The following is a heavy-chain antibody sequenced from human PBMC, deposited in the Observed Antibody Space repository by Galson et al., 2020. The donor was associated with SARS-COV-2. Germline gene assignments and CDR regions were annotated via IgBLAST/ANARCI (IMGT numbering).Heavy chain of an antibody. J-gene: IGHJ6*03. D-gene: IGHD3-10*01. CDR2: IYSGGST. Sequence: GGSLRLSCAASGFTVSSNYMSWVRQAPGKGLEWVSIIYSGGSTYYADSVKGRFTISRHNSKNTLYLQMNSLRAGDTAVYYCARASTTYHYGSGNRYYYYYYMDVWGKGTTVTVSS. CDR3: ARASTTYHYGSGNRYYYYYYMDV. V-gene: IGHV3-53*01. CDR1: GFTVSSNY.